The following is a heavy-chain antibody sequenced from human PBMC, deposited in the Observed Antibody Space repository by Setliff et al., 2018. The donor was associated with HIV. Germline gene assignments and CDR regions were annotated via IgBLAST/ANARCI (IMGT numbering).Heavy chain of an antibody. D-gene: IGHD6-19*01. V-gene: IGHV3-7*01. CDR1: RFTFSNYW. Sequence: GGSLRLSCAASRFTFSNYWMSWVRQAPGKGLEWVANIKQDGSEKCYVDSVTGRFTIPRDNAKNSLYLQMNSLRAEDTAVYYCARDPGSGWYVNRYLDYWGQGTLVTVSS. CDR3: ARDPGSGWYVNRYLDY. J-gene: IGHJ4*02. CDR2: IKQDGSEK.